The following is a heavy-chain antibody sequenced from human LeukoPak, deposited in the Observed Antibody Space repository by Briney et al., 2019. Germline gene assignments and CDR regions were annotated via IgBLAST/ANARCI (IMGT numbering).Heavy chain of an antibody. CDR3: ARALYGGSGSYYNVFFDY. Sequence: ASVKVSCKASGYTFTGYYIHWVRQAPGQGLEWMGWINPNSGDTNYAQKFQGRITLTRETSISTAYMELSSLRSDDTAVYYCARALYGGSGSYYNVFFDYWGQGTLVTISS. V-gene: IGHV1-2*02. D-gene: IGHD3-10*01. CDR2: INPNSGDT. J-gene: IGHJ4*02. CDR1: GYTFTGYY.